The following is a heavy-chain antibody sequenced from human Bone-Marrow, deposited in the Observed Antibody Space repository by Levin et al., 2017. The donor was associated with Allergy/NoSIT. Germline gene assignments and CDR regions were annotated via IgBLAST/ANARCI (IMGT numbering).Heavy chain of an antibody. D-gene: IGHD4/OR15-4a*01. CDR2: IYHSGST. V-gene: IGHV4-38-2*02. J-gene: IGHJ4*02. Sequence: MTSETLSLTCTVSGYSISSGYYWGWIRQPPGKGLEWIGTIYHSGSTFYNSSLKSRVTISVDTSKNQFSLKLSSVTAADTAVYYCARAATNYGAGDYWGQGTLVTVSS. CDR1: GYSISSGYY. CDR3: ARAATNYGAGDY.